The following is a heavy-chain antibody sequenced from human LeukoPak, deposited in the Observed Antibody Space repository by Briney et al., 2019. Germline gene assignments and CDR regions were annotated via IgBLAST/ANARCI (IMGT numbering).Heavy chain of an antibody. CDR3: ARVDYYDFHFDF. Sequence: ASVKVSCKASGYTFTGYYMHWVRQAPGQGLEWMGWINPNSGGTNYAQKFQGRVTMTRDTSISTAYMELSRLRSDDTAMYYCARVDYYDFHFDFWGQGTLVTVSS. V-gene: IGHV1-2*02. J-gene: IGHJ4*02. D-gene: IGHD3-22*01. CDR2: INPNSGGT. CDR1: GYTFTGYY.